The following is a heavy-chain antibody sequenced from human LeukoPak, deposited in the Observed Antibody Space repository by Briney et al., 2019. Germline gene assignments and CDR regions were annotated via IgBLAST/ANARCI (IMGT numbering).Heavy chain of an antibody. J-gene: IGHJ4*02. CDR2: MNPNSGNT. D-gene: IGHD6-13*01. CDR1: GYTLTSYD. V-gene: IGHV1-8*01. Sequence: ASVKVSCKASGYTLTSYDINWVRQATGQGLEWMGWMNPNSGNTGYAQKFQGRVTMTRNTSISTAYMELSSLRSEDTAVYYCAREARSSSWHDFDYWGQGTLVTVSS. CDR3: AREARSSSWHDFDY.